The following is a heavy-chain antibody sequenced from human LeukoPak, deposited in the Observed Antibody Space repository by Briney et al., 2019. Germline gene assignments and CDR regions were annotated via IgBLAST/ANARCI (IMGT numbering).Heavy chain of an antibody. CDR2: ISDSGGRT. V-gene: IGHV3-23*01. Sequence: GGSLRLSCAASGLTFSSYAMSWVRQAPGKGLEWVSVISDSGGRTYYADSVKGRFTISRDNSKNTLYLQMNSLRAEDTAVYYCARDPLWFGELLSGDFDYWGQGTLVTVSS. J-gene: IGHJ4*02. CDR3: ARDPLWFGELLSGDFDY. D-gene: IGHD3-10*01. CDR1: GLTFSSYA.